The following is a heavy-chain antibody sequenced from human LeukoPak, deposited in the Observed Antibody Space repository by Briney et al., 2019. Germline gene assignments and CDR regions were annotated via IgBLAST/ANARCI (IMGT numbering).Heavy chain of an antibody. CDR3: VREYGASSYFDN. Sequence: PGGSLRLSCAASGFTFDDYPMPWVRQAPGKGLEWVSQISWDGGTTFYADSVKGRFTISRDNTKNSLDLQMSRLTAEDTALYYCVREYGASSYFDNWGQGTLVTVST. V-gene: IGHV3-43*01. D-gene: IGHD4/OR15-4a*01. CDR1: GFTFDDYP. J-gene: IGHJ4*02. CDR2: ISWDGGTT.